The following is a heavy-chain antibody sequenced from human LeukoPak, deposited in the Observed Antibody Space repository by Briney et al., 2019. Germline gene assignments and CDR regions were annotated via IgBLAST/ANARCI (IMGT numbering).Heavy chain of an antibody. CDR1: GFTVSSNY. CDR2: IYGCGST. V-gene: IGHV3-53*01. D-gene: IGHD6-13*01. Sequence: GGSLRLSCAASGFTVSSNYMSWVRQAPGKGLEWVSVIYGCGSTYYADSVKGRFTISRDSSKNTLYLQMNSLRAEDTAVYYCARDRGIAAAMDYWGQGTLVTVSS. CDR3: ARDRGIAAAMDY. J-gene: IGHJ4*02.